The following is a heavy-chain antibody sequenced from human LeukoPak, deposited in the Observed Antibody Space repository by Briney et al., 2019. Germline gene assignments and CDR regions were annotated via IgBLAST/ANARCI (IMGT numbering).Heavy chain of an antibody. CDR3: ARASLASAGTRF. J-gene: IGHJ1*01. V-gene: IGHV1-2*02. CDR1: GYTFSGYY. D-gene: IGHD6-13*01. CDR2: INARNGDT. Sequence: DSVKVSCKASGYTFSGYYIHWVRRAPGRGLEWVGWINARNGDTNYAQKFQGRVILTRDTSITTSYMEVISLTSDDTAVYYCARASLASAGTRFWGQGTLVIVSS.